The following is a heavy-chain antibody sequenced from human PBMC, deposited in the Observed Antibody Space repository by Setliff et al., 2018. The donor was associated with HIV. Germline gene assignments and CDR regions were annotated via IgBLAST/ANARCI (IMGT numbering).Heavy chain of an antibody. Sequence: SETLSLTCTVSGGSISSHYWSWVRQTPGKGLEWIGSIYYSGSTNYNPSLKSRVTISVDTSKNQFSLKLSSVTAADTGVYYCASRRGIEFYFDIWGQGTPVTVSS. V-gene: IGHV4-59*11. CDR3: ASRRGIEFYFDI. D-gene: IGHD3-10*01. CDR1: GGSISSHY. CDR2: IYYSGST. J-gene: IGHJ4*02.